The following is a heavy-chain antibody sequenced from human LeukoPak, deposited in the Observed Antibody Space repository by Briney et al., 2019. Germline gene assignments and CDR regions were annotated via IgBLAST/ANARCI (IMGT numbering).Heavy chain of an antibody. Sequence: GGSLRLSCAASGFTFDDYAMHWVRQAPGKGLEWASGISWNSGSIGYADSVKGRFTISRDNAKNSLYLQMNSLRAEDMALYYCAKARFYGGNSAFDYWGQGTLVTVSS. J-gene: IGHJ4*02. CDR3: AKARFYGGNSAFDY. V-gene: IGHV3-9*03. D-gene: IGHD4-23*01. CDR1: GFTFDDYA. CDR2: ISWNSGSI.